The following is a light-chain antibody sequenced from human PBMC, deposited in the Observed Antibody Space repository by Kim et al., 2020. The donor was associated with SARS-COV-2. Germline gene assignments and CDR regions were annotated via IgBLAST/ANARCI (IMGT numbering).Light chain of an antibody. CDR2: LNSDGSH. J-gene: IGLJ3*02. CDR1: SGHSSYA. CDR3: QTWGTGIPV. V-gene: IGLV4-69*01. Sequence: QPVLTQSPSASASLGASVKLTCTLSSGHSSYAIAWHQQQPEKGPRYLMKLNSDGSHSKGDGIPDRFSGSSSGADRYFTISSLQSEDEADYYCQTWGTGIPVFGGGTKVTVL.